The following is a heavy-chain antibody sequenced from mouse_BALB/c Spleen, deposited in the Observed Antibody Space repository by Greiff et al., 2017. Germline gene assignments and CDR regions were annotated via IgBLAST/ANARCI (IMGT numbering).Heavy chain of an antibody. V-gene: IGHV5-6*01. CDR1: GFTFSSYG. CDR3: ARGDGNLPWYFDV. CDR2: ISSGGSYT. Sequence: DVHLVESGGDLVKPGGSLKLSCAASGFTFSSYGMSWVRQTPDKRLEWVATISSGGSYTYYPDSVKGRFTISRDNAKNTLYLQMSSLKSEDTAMYYCARGDGNLPWYFDVWGAGTTVTVSS. J-gene: IGHJ1*01. D-gene: IGHD2-1*01.